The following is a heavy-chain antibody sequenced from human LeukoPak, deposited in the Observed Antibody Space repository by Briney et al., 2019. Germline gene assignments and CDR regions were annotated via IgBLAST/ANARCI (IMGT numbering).Heavy chain of an antibody. CDR1: GLTVISYW. CDR3: APPPPGQGFDY. J-gene: IGHJ4*02. V-gene: IGHV3-74*03. CDR2: INTDGSII. D-gene: IGHD3-10*01. Sequence: PGGSLRLSCVVAGLTVISYWMHWVRQVPGKGLLWVSRINTDGSIITYADSVKGRFTISRDNAKTTPYLEMNSLTAADTAVYYCAPPPPGQGFDYWGQGTLVTVSS.